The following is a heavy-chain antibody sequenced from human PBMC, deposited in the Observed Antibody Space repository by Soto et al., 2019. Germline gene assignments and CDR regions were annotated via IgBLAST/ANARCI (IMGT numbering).Heavy chain of an antibody. CDR3: ARHRAGPDIVVGGHDAFEI. CDR1: GYTFTGYY. Sequence: ASVKVSCKASGYTFTGYYMHWVRQAPGQGLEWMGWINPNSGGTNYAQKFQGRVTMTRDTSISTAYMELSRLRSDDTAVYYCARHRAGPDIVVGGHDAFEIWGQGTMVTVSS. CDR2: INPNSGGT. J-gene: IGHJ3*02. V-gene: IGHV1-2*02. D-gene: IGHD2-2*01.